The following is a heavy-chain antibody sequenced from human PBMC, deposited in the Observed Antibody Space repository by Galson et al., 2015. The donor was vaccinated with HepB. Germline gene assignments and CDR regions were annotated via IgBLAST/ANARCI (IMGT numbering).Heavy chain of an antibody. J-gene: IGHJ4*02. V-gene: IGHV4-59*11. D-gene: IGHD3-3*01. CDR3: ARLKTPIFTGSYFDF. CDR1: GDSINSHF. CDR2: ISYNGRT. Sequence: SETLSLTCTVSGDSINSHFWSWIRQSPEKGLEYLGHISYNGRTNYTPSLASRITMSLDTSKNQFSLHLKSLTTADTAVYYCARLKTPIFTGSYFDFWGQGTLVTVSS.